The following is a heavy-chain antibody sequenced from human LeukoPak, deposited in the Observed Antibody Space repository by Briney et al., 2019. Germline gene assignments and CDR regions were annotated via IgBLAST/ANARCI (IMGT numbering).Heavy chain of an antibody. CDR3: ARADSRGPYYDSSGYYLIDY. J-gene: IGHJ4*02. D-gene: IGHD3-22*01. Sequence: PGRSLRLSCAASGFTFSSYGMHWVRQAPGKGLEWVAVIWYDGSNKYYADSVKGRFTISRDNSKNTLYLQMNSLRAEDTAVYYCARADSRGPYYDSSGYYLIDYWGQGTLVTVSS. V-gene: IGHV3-33*01. CDR1: GFTFSSYG. CDR2: IWYDGSNK.